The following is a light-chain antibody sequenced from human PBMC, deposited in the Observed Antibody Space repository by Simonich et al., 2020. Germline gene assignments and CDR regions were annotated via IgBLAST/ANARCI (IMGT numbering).Light chain of an antibody. CDR1: QSVLYSSNNKNY. CDR3: QQYYSTPWT. Sequence: DIVMTQSPDSLAVSLGERATINCKSNQSVLYSSNNKNYLAWYQQKPGQPPKLLIYWASTRESGVPDRVSGSGSGTDFTLTISSLQAEDVAVYYCQQYYSTPWTFGQGTKVEIK. J-gene: IGKJ1*01. V-gene: IGKV4-1*01. CDR2: WAS.